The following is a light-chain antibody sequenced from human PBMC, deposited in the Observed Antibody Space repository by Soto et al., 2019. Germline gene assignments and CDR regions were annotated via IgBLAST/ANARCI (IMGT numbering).Light chain of an antibody. CDR3: QQSISYS. Sequence: DIQMTQSPSTLPASVGDRVTITCRASQSISNWLAWYQQKPRTAPNVLIDHASNLQGGVPSRFSGSGSGTEFTGTFIEQQPDDFANYYCQQSISYSFGQGTKVEIK. J-gene: IGKJ1*01. V-gene: IGKV1-5*01. CDR2: HAS. CDR1: QSISNW.